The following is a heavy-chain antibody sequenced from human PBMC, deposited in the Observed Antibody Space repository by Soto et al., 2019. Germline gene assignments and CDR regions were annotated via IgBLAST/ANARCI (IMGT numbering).Heavy chain of an antibody. CDR3: VRFTRWQQYGLDY. D-gene: IGHD4-17*01. J-gene: IGHJ4*02. CDR1: GGSISSGGYS. CDR2: IYHSGST. V-gene: IGHV4-30-2*02. Sequence: SETLSLTCAVSGGSISSGGYSWSWIRQPPGKGLEWIGYIYHSGSTYYNPSLKSRLSMSVDTSKNQFSLKLSSVTAADTAVYYCVRFTRWQQYGLDYWGRGILVTVSS.